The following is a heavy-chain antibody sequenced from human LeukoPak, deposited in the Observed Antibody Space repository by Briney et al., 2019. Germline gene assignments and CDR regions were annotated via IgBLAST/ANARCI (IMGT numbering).Heavy chain of an antibody. V-gene: IGHV3-23*01. CDR2: IGTSGDT. CDR1: GFTFNIYP. Sequence: GDSLRLPCVASGFTFNIYPMTWVRQSPGKGLEWASTIGTSGDTYYADSVKGRFTISRDDSKNTLYLQMHSLGAEDTAVYYCAKSRIVDRRGYFDYWGQGTLVTVSS. J-gene: IGHJ4*02. CDR3: AKSRIVDRRGYFDY. D-gene: IGHD2-15*01.